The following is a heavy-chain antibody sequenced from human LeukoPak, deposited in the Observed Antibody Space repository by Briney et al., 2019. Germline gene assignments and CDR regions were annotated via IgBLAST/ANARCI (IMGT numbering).Heavy chain of an antibody. D-gene: IGHD6-19*01. CDR1: GYTFTGYY. V-gene: IGHV1-2*02. Sequence: ASVKVSCKASGYTFTGYYMHWVRQAPGQGLEWMGWINPNSGGTNYAQKFQGRVIMTRDTSISTAYMELSRLRSDDTAVYYCARERSSGWCFDYWGQGTLVTVSS. CDR2: INPNSGGT. J-gene: IGHJ4*02. CDR3: ARERSSGWCFDY.